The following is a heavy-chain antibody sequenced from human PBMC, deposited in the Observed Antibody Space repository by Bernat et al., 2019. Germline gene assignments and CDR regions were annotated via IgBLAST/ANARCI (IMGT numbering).Heavy chain of an antibody. Sequence: QVQLVQSGAEVKKPGASVKVSCKASGYTFTSYGMHWVRQAPGQGLEWMGWISADNGNTKYAQKFQGRVTITTDTSASTAYMELSSLRSEDTAVYYCARVYAFWVGTAAFDPWGQGTMVTVSS. D-gene: IGHD3-3*01. V-gene: IGHV1-3*01. CDR2: ISADNGNT. CDR3: ARVYAFWVGTAAFDP. CDR1: GYTFTSYG. J-gene: IGHJ3*01.